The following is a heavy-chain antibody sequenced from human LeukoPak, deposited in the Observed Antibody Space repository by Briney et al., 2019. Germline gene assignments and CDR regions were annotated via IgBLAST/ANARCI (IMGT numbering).Heavy chain of an antibody. Sequence: SQPLSLTCGISVDLVSIKNGAWNWIRQSPSRGLEWLGGTYYRSKWYNGYAGSMKGRTNTSPDTSKNQSSLQLNSVTPEDTAVYYCARDVGTSGWYTFDNWGQGALLTVSP. CDR2: TYYRSKWYN. CDR3: ARDVGTSGWYTFDN. D-gene: IGHD6-19*01. CDR1: VDLVSIKNGA. J-gene: IGHJ4*02. V-gene: IGHV6-1*01.